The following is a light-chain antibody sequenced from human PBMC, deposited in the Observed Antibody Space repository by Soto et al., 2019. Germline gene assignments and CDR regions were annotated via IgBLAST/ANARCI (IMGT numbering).Light chain of an antibody. CDR2: EVS. V-gene: IGLV2-8*01. CDR1: XXXXGVYNY. CDR3: SSYAGSNNFVV. J-gene: IGLJ2*01. Sequence: QXAXTQPPSASGXXXXSXXXXXXXXXXXXGVYNYVSWYQQHPGKAPKLMIYEVSKRPSGVPDRFSGSKSGNTASLTVSGLQAEDEADYYCSSYAGSNNFVVFGGGTKLTVL.